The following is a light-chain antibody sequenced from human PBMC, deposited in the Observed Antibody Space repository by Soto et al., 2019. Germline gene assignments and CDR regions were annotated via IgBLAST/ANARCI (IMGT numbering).Light chain of an antibody. CDR2: NVS. Sequence: QSALTQVASVSGSPGQSITIFCTGTSSDVGGYEYVSWYQQHPGKAPKLIIYNVSYRPSGVSDRFSGSKSGNTASLTISGLQAEDEANYYCSSYTNNNTVVFGGGTKLTVL. CDR3: SSYTNNNTVV. CDR1: SSDVGGYEY. V-gene: IGLV2-14*03. J-gene: IGLJ2*01.